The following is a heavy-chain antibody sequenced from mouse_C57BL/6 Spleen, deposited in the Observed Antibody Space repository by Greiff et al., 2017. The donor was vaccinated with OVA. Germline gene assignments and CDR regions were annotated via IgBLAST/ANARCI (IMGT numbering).Heavy chain of an antibody. CDR3: ARWLLRAYYFDY. V-gene: IGHV1-26*01. CDR1: GYTFTDYY. J-gene: IGHJ2*01. D-gene: IGHD2-3*01. Sequence: EVQLQQSGPELVKPGASVKISCKASGYTFTDYYMNWVKQSHGKSLEWIGDINPNNGGTSYNQKFKGKATLTVDKSSSTAYMELRSLTSEDSAVYYCARWLLRAYYFDYWGQGTTLTVSS. CDR2: INPNNGGT.